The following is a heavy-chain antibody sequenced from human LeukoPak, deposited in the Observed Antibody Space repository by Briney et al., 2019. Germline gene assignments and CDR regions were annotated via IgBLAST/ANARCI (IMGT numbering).Heavy chain of an antibody. CDR1: GYSISSGYY. D-gene: IGHD4-17*01. Sequence: SETLSLTCTVSGYSISSGYYWGWLRQPPGKGLEWIGSIYHSGSTYYNPSLKSRVTISVDTSKNQFSLKLSSVTAADTAVYYCARDGRRNGLWYFDLWGRGTLVTVSS. CDR2: IYHSGST. J-gene: IGHJ2*01. V-gene: IGHV4-38-2*02. CDR3: ARDGRRNGLWYFDL.